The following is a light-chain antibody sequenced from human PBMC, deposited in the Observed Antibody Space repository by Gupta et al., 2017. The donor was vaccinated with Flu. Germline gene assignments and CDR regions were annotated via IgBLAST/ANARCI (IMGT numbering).Light chain of an antibody. J-gene: IGKJ1*01. CDR1: QSISRW. Sequence: SPSNMSASVGDRGTIAWRASQSISRWLDWYQQKPGKVPKLLIYEASRGESGVTQRFSGSGYGTEFTLTSSSRQTDDVATYYCQRYASLWTFGQGTMVEIK. CDR2: EAS. CDR3: QRYASLWT. V-gene: IGKV1-5*03.